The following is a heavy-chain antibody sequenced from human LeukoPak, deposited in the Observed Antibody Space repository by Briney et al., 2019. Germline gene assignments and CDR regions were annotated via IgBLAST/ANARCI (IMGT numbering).Heavy chain of an antibody. CDR1: GGTFSSYA. J-gene: IGHJ6*04. V-gene: IGHV1-69*06. D-gene: IGHD2-2*01. Sequence: SVKVSCKASGGTFSSYAISWVRQAPGQGLEWMGGIIPIFGTANYAQKFKGRVTITADKSTSTAYMELSSLRSEDTAVYYCARMSRNVVVPAGTLGYYYYYGMDVWGKGTTVTVSS. CDR2: IIPIFGTA. CDR3: ARMSRNVVVPAGTLGYYYYYGMDV.